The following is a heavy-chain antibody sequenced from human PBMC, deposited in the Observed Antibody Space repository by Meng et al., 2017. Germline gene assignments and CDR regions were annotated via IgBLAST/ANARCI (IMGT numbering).Heavy chain of an antibody. Sequence: QVQLWHVGAEVKKPGASVKVSCKASGYTFTGYYMHWVRQATGQGLEWMGRINPNSGGTNYAQKFQGRVTMTRDTSISTAYMELSRLRSDDTAVYYCARDDYGDYFDYWGQGTLVTVSS. J-gene: IGHJ4*02. CDR3: ARDDYGDYFDY. CDR2: INPNSGGT. V-gene: IGHV1-2*06. CDR1: GYTFTGYY. D-gene: IGHD4-17*01.